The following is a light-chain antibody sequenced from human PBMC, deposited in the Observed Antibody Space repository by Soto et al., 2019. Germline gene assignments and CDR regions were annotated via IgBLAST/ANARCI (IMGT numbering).Light chain of an antibody. Sequence: AIQLTQSPSSLSASVGDRVTVSCRASQGINSALVWYQQKPGKPPNLLVYDASSLERGVPSRFSGSGSGTDFTLTISSLQLEDIATYFCQQHKSLPFTFGGGTKVDIK. V-gene: IGKV1-13*02. CDR1: QGINSA. CDR3: QQHKSLPFT. CDR2: DAS. J-gene: IGKJ4*01.